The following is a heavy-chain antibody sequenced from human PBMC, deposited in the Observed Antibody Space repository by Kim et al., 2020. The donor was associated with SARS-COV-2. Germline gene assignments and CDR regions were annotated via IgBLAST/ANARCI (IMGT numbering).Heavy chain of an antibody. V-gene: IGHV3-23*01. CDR3: AKDHPSSGWPAFEC. Sequence: GGSLRLSCAASGFSVSSYAMSWVRQAPGKGLEWVSAISNNNGKTYYADSVRGRFTISRDNSENTVYLQMNSLRADDTALYYCAKDHPSSGWPAFECWGQGTLVTVSS. CDR1: GFSVSSYA. J-gene: IGHJ1*01. CDR2: ISNNNGKT. D-gene: IGHD3-22*01.